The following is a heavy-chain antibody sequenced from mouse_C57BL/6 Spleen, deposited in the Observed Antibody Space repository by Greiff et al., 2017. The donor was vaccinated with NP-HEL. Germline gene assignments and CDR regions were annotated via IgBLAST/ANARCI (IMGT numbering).Heavy chain of an antibody. J-gene: IGHJ3*01. CDR1: GYSITSGYY. CDR3: AKLYYYGSPAWFAY. D-gene: IGHD1-1*01. CDR2: ISYDGSN. Sequence: EVKLQESGPGLVKPSQSLSLTCSVTGYSITSGYYWNWIRQFPGNKLEWMGYISYDGSNNYNPSLKNRISITRDTSKNQFFLKLNSVTTEDTATYYCAKLYYYGSPAWFAYWGQGTLVTVSA. V-gene: IGHV3-6*01.